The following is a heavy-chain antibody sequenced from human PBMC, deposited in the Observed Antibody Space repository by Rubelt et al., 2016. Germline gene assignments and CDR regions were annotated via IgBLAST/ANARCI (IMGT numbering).Heavy chain of an antibody. D-gene: IGHD6-19*01. CDR2: ISGSGIT. CDR1: GFSFSSYV. Sequence: GGGLVQPGGSLRLSCAASGFSFSSYVMTWVRQAPGKGLEWVSGISGSGITYYADSVKGRFTISRDNSKNTLGLQMNDLRVEDTALYYCAKGYSIGWYLGLDYWGQGTLVTVSS. J-gene: IGHJ4*02. CDR3: AKGYSIGWYLGLDY. V-gene: IGHV3-23*01.